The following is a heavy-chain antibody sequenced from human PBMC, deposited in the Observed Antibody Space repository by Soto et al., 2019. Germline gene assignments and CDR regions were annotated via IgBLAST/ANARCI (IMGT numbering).Heavy chain of an antibody. Sequence: QVHLQQRGAGLLKPSETLSLNCVVSGESFSGYYWSWIRQTPGMGLERIGEVDHRGSTTYNPSLKNRAYIAIDSSKNLFSLELTSVTAADTALYFCARYEYGNSLYGVDVWGQGTRVTVSS. J-gene: IGHJ6*02. CDR1: GESFSGYY. CDR3: ARYEYGNSLYGVDV. D-gene: IGHD1-7*01. V-gene: IGHV4-34*02. CDR2: VDHRGST.